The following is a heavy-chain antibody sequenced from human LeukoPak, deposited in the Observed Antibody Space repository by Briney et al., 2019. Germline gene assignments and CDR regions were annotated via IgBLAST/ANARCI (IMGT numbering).Heavy chain of an antibody. Sequence: SETLSLTCTVSGGSVSSGSYYWSWIRQPPGKGLEWIGYIYYSGSTNYNPSLKSRVTISVDTSKNQFSLKLSSVTAADTAVYYCARGSGFYGYWGQGTLVTVSS. V-gene: IGHV4-61*01. CDR1: GGSVSSGSYY. D-gene: IGHD6-19*01. CDR2: IYYSGST. J-gene: IGHJ4*02. CDR3: ARGSGFYGY.